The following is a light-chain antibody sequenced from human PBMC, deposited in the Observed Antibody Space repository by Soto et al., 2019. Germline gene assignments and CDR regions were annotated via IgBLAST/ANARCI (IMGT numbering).Light chain of an antibody. CDR1: QSVAGN. V-gene: IGKV3-15*01. CDR3: QQYNNCPLT. J-gene: IGKJ4*01. CDR2: GAS. Sequence: EIVMTQSPATLSVSPGERATLSCRASQSVAGNFAWYQQQPGQAPSLLMYGASTRATGIPAIFSGSGSGTEFTLTISSLQSEDFVVYYCQQYNNCPLTFGGGTKVEIK.